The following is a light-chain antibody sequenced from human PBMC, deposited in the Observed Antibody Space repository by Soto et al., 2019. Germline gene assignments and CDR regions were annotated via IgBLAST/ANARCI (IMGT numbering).Light chain of an antibody. CDR2: WAS. V-gene: IGKV4-1*01. Sequence: DIVMTQSPDSLAVSLGERATINCKSSQSVLYSSNNKHYLAWYQQKPGQPPKLLIYWASTRESGVPDRFSGSVSGTDFTLTISSLQAEDVAVYYCQQYYSSHTFGQGTKVEIK. J-gene: IGKJ2*01. CDR3: QQYYSSHT. CDR1: QSVLYSSNNKHY.